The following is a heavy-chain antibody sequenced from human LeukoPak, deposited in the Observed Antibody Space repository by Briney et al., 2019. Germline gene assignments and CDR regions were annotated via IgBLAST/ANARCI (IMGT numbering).Heavy chain of an antibody. CDR2: ISGSSGTI. CDR3: AKDLSSSWTLDWDY. V-gene: IGHV3-48*01. Sequence: GGSLRLSCAASGVTFSGYSMNWVRQAPGKGLEWVSYISGSSGTIYYADSVKGRFTISRDNAKNSLYLQMNSLRAEDTAVYYCAKDLSSSWTLDWDYWGQGTLVTVSS. CDR1: GVTFSGYS. J-gene: IGHJ4*02. D-gene: IGHD6-13*01.